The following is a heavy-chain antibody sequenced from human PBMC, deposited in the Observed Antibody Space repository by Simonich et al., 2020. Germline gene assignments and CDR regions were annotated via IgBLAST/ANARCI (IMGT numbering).Heavy chain of an antibody. V-gene: IGHV3-30*07. Sequence: QVQLVESGGGVVQPGRSLRLSCAASGFTFSSYAMHWVRQAPGKGLEWVAVISYDGSNKYYADSVKGRFTISRDNSKNTLYLQMNSLRAEDTAVYYCASGGSISSVWADDYWGQGTLVTVSS. D-gene: IGHD3-16*01. J-gene: IGHJ4*02. CDR3: ASGGSISSVWADDY. CDR1: GFTFSSYA. CDR2: ISYDGSNK.